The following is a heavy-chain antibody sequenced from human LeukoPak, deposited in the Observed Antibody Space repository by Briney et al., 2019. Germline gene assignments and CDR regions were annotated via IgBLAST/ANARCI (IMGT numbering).Heavy chain of an antibody. J-gene: IGHJ3*02. V-gene: IGHV4-59*01. CDR1: GGSIRDYY. D-gene: IGHD3-10*01. Sequence: KPSETLSLTCTVAGGSIRDYYLSWIRQPPGKGLEWIGYIYDSGSTNYNPSLKSRVTISVDTSKKYLPLKLSSVTAADTAVYYCARELVRGVIGAFDIWGQGTMVTVSS. CDR2: IYDSGST. CDR3: ARELVRGVIGAFDI.